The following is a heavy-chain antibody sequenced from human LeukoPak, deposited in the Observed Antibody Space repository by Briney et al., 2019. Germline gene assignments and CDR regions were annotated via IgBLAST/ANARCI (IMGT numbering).Heavy chain of an antibody. D-gene: IGHD2-2*02. CDR2: ISAYNGNT. Sequence: ASVKVSCKASGYTFTSYGISWVRQAPGQGLEWMGWISAYNGNTKYAQKLQGRVTMTTDTSTSTAYMELRSLRSDDTAVYYCAGEDLCTSGSCYKPFDIWGQGTMVTVSS. CDR1: GYTFTSYG. J-gene: IGHJ3*02. V-gene: IGHV1-18*01. CDR3: AGEDLCTSGSCYKPFDI.